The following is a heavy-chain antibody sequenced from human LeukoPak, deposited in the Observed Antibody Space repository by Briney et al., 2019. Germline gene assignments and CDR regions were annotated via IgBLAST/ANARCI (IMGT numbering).Heavy chain of an antibody. CDR2: IKQDGSEK. CDR3: ARSSIVAATRLDY. Sequence: GGSLRLSCAASGFTFSSYWMSWVRQAPGKGLEWVANIKQDGSEKYYVDSVKGRFTISRDNAKNSLYLQMNSLRAEDTAVYYCARSSIVAATRLDYWGQGTLVTVSS. V-gene: IGHV3-7*01. CDR1: GFTFSSYW. J-gene: IGHJ4*02. D-gene: IGHD1-26*01.